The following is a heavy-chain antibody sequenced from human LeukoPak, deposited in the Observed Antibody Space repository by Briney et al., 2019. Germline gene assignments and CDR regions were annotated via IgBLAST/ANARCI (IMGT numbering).Heavy chain of an antibody. CDR1: GFTFSSYW. V-gene: IGHV3-7*01. CDR2: IKQDGSEK. D-gene: IGHD3-3*01. J-gene: IGHJ4*02. CDR3: ARVTTYYDFWSDLPNPCYYLDY. Sequence: GGSLRLSCAASGFTFSSYWMSWVRQAPGKGLEWVANIKQDGSEKYYVDSVKGRFTISRDNAKNSLYLQMNSLRAEDTAVYYCARVTTYYDFWSDLPNPCYYLDYWGQGTLVTVSS.